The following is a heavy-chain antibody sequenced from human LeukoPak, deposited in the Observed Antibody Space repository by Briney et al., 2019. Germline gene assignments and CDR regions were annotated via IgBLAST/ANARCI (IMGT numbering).Heavy chain of an antibody. CDR1: GYTFTGYY. CDR2: INPNSGGT. Sequence: ASVKVSCKASGYTFTGYYMHWVRQAPGQGLEWMGWINPNSGGTNYAQKFQGRVTMTRDTSISTAYMELSRLRSDGTAVYYCARGHLYYYDKVGDLNWFDPWGQGTLVTVSS. J-gene: IGHJ5*02. D-gene: IGHD3-22*01. CDR3: ARGHLYYYDKVGDLNWFDP. V-gene: IGHV1-2*02.